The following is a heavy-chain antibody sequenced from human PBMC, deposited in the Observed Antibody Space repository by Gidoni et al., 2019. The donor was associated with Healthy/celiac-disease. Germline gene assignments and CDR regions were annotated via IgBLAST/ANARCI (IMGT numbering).Heavy chain of an antibody. CDR3: ARGERWSLGY. J-gene: IGHJ4*02. CDR2: INSDGSST. V-gene: IGHV3-74*01. CDR1: GFTFSSYW. D-gene: IGHD2-21*02. Sequence: EVQLVESGGGLVQHGGSMRLSCAASGFTFSSYWMHWVRPAPGKGLVWVSSINSDGSSTSYADSVKGRFTISRDNAKNTLDLQKNSLRAEDTAVYYCARGERWSLGYWGQGTLVTVSS.